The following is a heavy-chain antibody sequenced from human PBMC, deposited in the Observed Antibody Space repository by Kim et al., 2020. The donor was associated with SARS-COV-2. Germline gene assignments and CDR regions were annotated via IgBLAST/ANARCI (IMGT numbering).Heavy chain of an antibody. D-gene: IGHD3-16*01. Sequence: GGSLRLSCTASGITLGRYAMHWVRQAPGKGLEWVSGIRWDSGERGYADSVKGRFTISRDNAKNSLYLQMNSLRPEDTALYYCAKDHLWGNFELDDWGQGT. CDR3: AKDHLWGNFELDD. CDR2: IRWDSGER. V-gene: IGHV3-9*01. J-gene: IGHJ4*02. CDR1: GITLGRYA.